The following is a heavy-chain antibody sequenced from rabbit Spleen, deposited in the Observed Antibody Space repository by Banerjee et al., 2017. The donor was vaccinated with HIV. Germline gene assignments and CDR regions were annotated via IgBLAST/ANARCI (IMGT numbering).Heavy chain of an antibody. CDR1: GFSFSSSDY. CDR2: ISGGGSV. CDR3: ARDLIGIIGWNFYL. J-gene: IGHJ4*01. D-gene: IGHD1-1*01. V-gene: IGHV1S40*01. Sequence: ESGGDLVKPGASLTLTCTASGFSFSSSDYMCWVRQAQGKGLEWILCISGGGSVYATWAKGRFTISKASWTTVTLQMTSATAADTASYFCARDLIGIIGWNFYLWGPGTLVTVS.